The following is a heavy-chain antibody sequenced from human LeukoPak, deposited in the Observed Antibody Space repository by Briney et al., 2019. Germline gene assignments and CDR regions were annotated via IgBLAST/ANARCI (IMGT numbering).Heavy chain of an antibody. V-gene: IGHV4-39*07. CDR2: IYYSGST. J-gene: IGHJ4*02. CDR3: ARDYYGSGLY. CDR1: GGSISSSSYY. D-gene: IGHD3-10*01. Sequence: SEILSLTCTVSGGSISSSSYYWGWIRQPPGKGLEWIGSIYYSGSTYYNPSLKSRVTISVDTSKNQFSLKLSSVTAADTAVYYCARDYYGSGLYWGQGTLVTVSS.